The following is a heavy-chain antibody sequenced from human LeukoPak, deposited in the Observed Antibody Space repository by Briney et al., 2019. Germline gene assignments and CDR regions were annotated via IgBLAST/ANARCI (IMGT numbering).Heavy chain of an antibody. CDR3: ARDQVMVRGALRLRVLDY. CDR1: GYTFTGYY. Sequence: ASVKVSCKASGYTFTGYYMHRVRQAPGQGLEWMGRINPNSGGTNYAQKFQGRVTMIRDTSISTVYMELSRLRSDDTAVYYCARDQVMVRGALRLRVLDYWGQGTLVTVSS. J-gene: IGHJ4*02. D-gene: IGHD3-10*01. CDR2: INPNSGGT. V-gene: IGHV1-2*06.